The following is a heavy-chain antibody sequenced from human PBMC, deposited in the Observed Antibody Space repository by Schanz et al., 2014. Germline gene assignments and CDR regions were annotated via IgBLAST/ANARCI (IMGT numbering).Heavy chain of an antibody. CDR2: INPSGGST. Sequence: QLVQSGAEVKKPGASVKVSCKASGYTFTRYYIHWVRQAPGQGLEWMGIINPSGGSTIYAQKFQGRVTMTRDTSTSTVYMELSSLRSEDTAVYYCARGTRVRTTDFWSGLYYFDYWGQGTLVTVSS. D-gene: IGHD3-3*01. J-gene: IGHJ4*02. V-gene: IGHV1-46*01. CDR3: ARGTRVRTTDFWSGLYYFDY. CDR1: GYTFTRYY.